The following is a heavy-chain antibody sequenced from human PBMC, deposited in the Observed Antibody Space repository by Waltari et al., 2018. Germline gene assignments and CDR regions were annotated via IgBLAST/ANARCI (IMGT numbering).Heavy chain of an antibody. CDR1: GYTFTDYY. J-gene: IGHJ3*01. CDR3: ARPALEHFSHAAFDV. Sequence: QVQLVQSGAEVKRPGASVKVSFKTSGYTFTDYYIHWVRQAPGQGLEWLGRINPNTGGANFAQNFRGRVTMTRDTSIITAYMELISLTSDDTAVYFCARPALEHFSHAAFDVWGQGTIVSVSS. CDR2: INPNTGGA. V-gene: IGHV1-2*06. D-gene: IGHD3-3*02.